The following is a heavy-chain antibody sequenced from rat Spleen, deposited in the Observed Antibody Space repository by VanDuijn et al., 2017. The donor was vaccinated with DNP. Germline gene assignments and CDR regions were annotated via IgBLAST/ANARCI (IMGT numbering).Heavy chain of an antibody. D-gene: IGHD5-1*01. CDR3: TTDLGDY. Sequence: EVQLVESGGGLVQSGMSLKLSCAASGFTFSDYGMHWIRQAPTKGLEWVASISPSGGSTYYRDSVKGRFTISRENAKSTLYLQMDSLRSEDTATYYCTTDLGDYWGQGVMVTVSS. J-gene: IGHJ2*01. CDR1: GFTFSDYG. V-gene: IGHV5-19*01. CDR2: ISPSGGST.